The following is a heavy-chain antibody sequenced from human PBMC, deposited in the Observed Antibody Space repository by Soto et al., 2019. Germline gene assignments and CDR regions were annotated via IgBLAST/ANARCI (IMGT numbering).Heavy chain of an antibody. J-gene: IGHJ5*02. CDR2: ISSSSSTI. CDR1: GCTFISYS. CDR3: ARDCSSVWHRLNSIDL. V-gene: IGHV3-48*01. D-gene: IGHD6-19*01. Sequence: GGSRRLSCAASGCTFISYSMNWVRQAPGKGLEWVSYISSSSSTIYYADSVKGRFTISRDNAKNSLYLQMNSLRAEDTAVYYCARDCSSVWHRLNSIDLPGQAPLVTVSS.